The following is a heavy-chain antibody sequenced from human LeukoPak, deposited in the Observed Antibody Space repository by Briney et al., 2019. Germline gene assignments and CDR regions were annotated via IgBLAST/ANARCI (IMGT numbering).Heavy chain of an antibody. D-gene: IGHD6-6*01. CDR1: GGSFSGYY. Sequence: SETLSLTCAVYGGSFSGYYWSWIRQPPGKGLEWIGEINHSGSTNYNPSLKSRVTISVDTSKNQLSLKLSSVTAADTAVYYCARERYSSSSLDYWGQGTLVTVSS. CDR2: INHSGST. CDR3: ARERYSSSSLDY. V-gene: IGHV4-34*01. J-gene: IGHJ4*02.